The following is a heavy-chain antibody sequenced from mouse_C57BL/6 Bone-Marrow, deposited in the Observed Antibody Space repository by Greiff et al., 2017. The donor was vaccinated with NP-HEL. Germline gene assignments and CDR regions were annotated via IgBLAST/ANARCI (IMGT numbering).Heavy chain of an antibody. V-gene: IGHV1-81*01. D-gene: IGHD1-1*01. CDR1: GYTFTSYG. CDR2: IYPRSGNT. CDR3: ARRVINYSGSSYAMDY. Sequence: QVQLKQSGAELARPGASVKLSCKASGYTFTSYGIRWVKQRPGQGLEWIGEIYPRSGNTYYNEKFKGKATLTADTSSSTAYMELRSLTSEDSAVYSCARRVINYSGSSYAMDYGGQGTSVTVSA. J-gene: IGHJ4*01.